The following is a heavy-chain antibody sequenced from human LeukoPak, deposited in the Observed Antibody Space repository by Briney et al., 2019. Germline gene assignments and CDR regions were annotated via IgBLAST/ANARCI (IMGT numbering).Heavy chain of an antibody. J-gene: IGHJ6*02. D-gene: IGHD6-13*01. CDR3: ARVGYTSYYYYGMDV. CDR1: GFTFSSYA. Sequence: GGSLRLSCAASGFTFSSYAMHWVRQAPGKGLEYVSAISSNGGSTYYANSVKGRFTISRDNSKNTLYPQMGSLRAEDMAVYYCARVGYTSYYYYGMDVWGQGTTVTVSS. CDR2: ISSNGGST. V-gene: IGHV3-64*01.